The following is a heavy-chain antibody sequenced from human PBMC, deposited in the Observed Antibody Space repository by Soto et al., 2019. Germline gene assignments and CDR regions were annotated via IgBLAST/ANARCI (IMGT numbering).Heavy chain of an antibody. Sequence: PSETLSLTCAVYGGSFSGYYWSWIRQPPGKGLEWIGEINHSGSTNYNPSLKSRVTISVDTSKNQFSLKLSSVTAADTAVYYCASGEWLRPGGSSLFDYWGQGTLVTVSS. CDR3: ASGEWLRPGGSSLFDY. D-gene: IGHD5-12*01. J-gene: IGHJ4*02. CDR1: GGSFSGYY. V-gene: IGHV4-34*01. CDR2: INHSGST.